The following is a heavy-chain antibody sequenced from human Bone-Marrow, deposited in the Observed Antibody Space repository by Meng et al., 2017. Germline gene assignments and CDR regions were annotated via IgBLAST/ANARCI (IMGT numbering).Heavy chain of an antibody. Sequence: ASVKVSCKASGYTFTSYYMHWVRQAPGQGLEWMGIINPSGGSTSYAQKFQGRVTMTRNTSTSTVYMELSSLRSEDTAVYYCARDYVIVGATVPFAYWGQGTLVNGSS. V-gene: IGHV1-46*01. CDR2: INPSGGST. CDR3: ARDYVIVGATVPFAY. CDR1: GYTFTSYY. D-gene: IGHD1-26*01. J-gene: IGHJ4*02.